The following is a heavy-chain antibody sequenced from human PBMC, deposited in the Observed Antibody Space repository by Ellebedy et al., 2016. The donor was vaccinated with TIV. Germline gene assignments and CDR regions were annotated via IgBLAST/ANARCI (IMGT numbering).Heavy chain of an antibody. CDR2: FYYNVNT. CDR1: GGSISNNSFY. Sequence: MPGGSLRLSCDVSGGSISNNSFYWGWVRQPPGQGLEWLGSFYYNVNTYYNPSLKSRITDSVDASQNQFSLRLSSVTAADTAVYYSARHRGSGDLFGFDFWGQGILVTVSS. V-gene: IGHV4-39*01. CDR3: ARHRGSGDLFGFDF. J-gene: IGHJ4*02. D-gene: IGHD3-10*01.